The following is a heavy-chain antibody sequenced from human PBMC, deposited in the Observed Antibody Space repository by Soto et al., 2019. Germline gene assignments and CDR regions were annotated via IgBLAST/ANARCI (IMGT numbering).Heavy chain of an antibody. CDR1: GFTFRSFT. Sequence: LRLSCAASGFTFRSFTMNWVRQAPGKGLEWVSTISSNGAYIYYTDALRGRFTISRDNAKNSLHLQMNSLRAEDTAVYYCTRDASRDSSARGWFDPWGPGTLVTVSS. CDR3: TRDASRDSSARGWFDP. D-gene: IGHD6-13*01. J-gene: IGHJ5*02. V-gene: IGHV3-21*01. CDR2: ISSNGAYI.